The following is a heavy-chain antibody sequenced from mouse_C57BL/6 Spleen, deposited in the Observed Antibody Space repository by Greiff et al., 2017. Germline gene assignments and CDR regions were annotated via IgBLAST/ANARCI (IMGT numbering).Heavy chain of an antibody. CDR2: IRSTSNNYAT. J-gene: IGHJ1*03. CDR3: GRHAPYYDGSSYVDWDFDV. Sequence: EVKVVESGGGLVQPKGSLKLSCAASGFSFNTYAMNWVRQAPGKGLEWVARIRSTSNNYATYYADSVKDRFTISRDDSESMLYLQMNNLKTEDTAMYHCGRHAPYYDGSSYVDWDFDVWGTGTTVTVSS. D-gene: IGHD1-1*01. V-gene: IGHV10-1*01. CDR1: GFSFNTYA.